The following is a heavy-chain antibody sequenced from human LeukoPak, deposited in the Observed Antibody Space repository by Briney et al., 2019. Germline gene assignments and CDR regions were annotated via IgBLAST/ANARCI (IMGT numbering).Heavy chain of an antibody. Sequence: PSETLSLTCNVSGASISGHYLTWIRQPPGKGLEWIGYISYIGSTNYNPSLKSRVTISVDTSKNQFSLKLSSVTAADTAVYYCARRPGYCSSTSCQHFDYWGQGTLVTVSS. V-gene: IGHV4-59*11. CDR2: ISYIGST. D-gene: IGHD2-2*01. CDR1: GASISGHY. J-gene: IGHJ4*02. CDR3: ARRPGYCSSTSCQHFDY.